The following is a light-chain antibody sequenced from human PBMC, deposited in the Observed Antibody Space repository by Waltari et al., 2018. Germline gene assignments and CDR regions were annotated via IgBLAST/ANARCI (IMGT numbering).Light chain of an antibody. CDR1: NSDVGGYND. CDR3: SSYTSSSTQV. Sequence: QSVLTQPASVSGSPGQSITISCTGTNSDVGGYNDDSSYQQHPGKATKLMIYDHSNRPSRVSKRFSGSKSGNTASLTISGLQAEDEAEYYCSSYTSSSTQVFGTGTKVTVL. J-gene: IGLJ1*01. CDR2: DHS. V-gene: IGLV2-14*01.